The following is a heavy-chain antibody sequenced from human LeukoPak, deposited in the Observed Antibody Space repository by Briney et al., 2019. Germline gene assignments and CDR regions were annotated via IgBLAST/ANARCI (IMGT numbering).Heavy chain of an antibody. D-gene: IGHD4/OR15-4a*01. V-gene: IGHV3-23*01. J-gene: IGHJ6*03. CDR1: GFTFSSYA. CDR2: ISGSGGST. Sequence: GGSLRLSCAASGFTFSSYAMSWVRQAPGKGVEWVSAISGSGGSTYYADSVKGRFTISRDNSKNTLYLQMNSLRAEDTAVYYCAKGSPLGLWYYYYMDVWGKGTTVTVSS. CDR3: AKGSPLGLWYYYYMDV.